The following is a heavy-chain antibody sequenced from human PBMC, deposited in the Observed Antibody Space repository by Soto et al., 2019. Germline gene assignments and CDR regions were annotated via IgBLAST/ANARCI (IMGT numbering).Heavy chain of an antibody. CDR3: ARHHEYFVHWFDP. CDR2: IYYSGST. J-gene: IGHJ5*02. D-gene: IGHD6-6*01. V-gene: IGHV4-39*01. Sequence: SETLSLTCTVSGGSISSSSYYWGWIRQPPGKGLEWIGSIYYSGSTYYNPSLKSRVTISVDTSKNQFSLKLSSVTAADTAVYYCARHHEYFVHWFDPWGQGTLVTVSS. CDR1: GGSISSSSYY.